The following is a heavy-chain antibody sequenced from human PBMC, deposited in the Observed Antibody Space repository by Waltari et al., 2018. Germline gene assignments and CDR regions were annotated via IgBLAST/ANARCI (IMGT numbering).Heavy chain of an antibody. V-gene: IGHV3-74*01. CDR1: VFTFSSYW. Sequence: EVQLVESGGGLVQPGGSLRLSCAASVFTFSSYWMHWVRHSPGKGLVWVSRINSDGSSTSYADSVKGRFTISRDNAKNTLYLQMNSLRAEDTAVYYCARGGREWELRLPFDYWGQGTLVTVSS. D-gene: IGHD1-26*01. CDR3: ARGGREWELRLPFDY. J-gene: IGHJ4*02. CDR2: INSDGSST.